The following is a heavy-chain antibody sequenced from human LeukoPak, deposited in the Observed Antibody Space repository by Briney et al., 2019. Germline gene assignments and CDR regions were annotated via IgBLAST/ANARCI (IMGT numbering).Heavy chain of an antibody. J-gene: IGHJ5*02. CDR3: ARQRITMVRGGLPLNWFDP. V-gene: IGHV4-59*08. Sequence: SETLSLTCTVSGGSISSYYWSWIRQPPGKGLEWIGYIYYSGSTNCNPSLKSRVTISVDTSKNQFSLKLSSVTAADTAVYYCARQRITMVRGGLPLNWFDPWGQGTLVTVSS. CDR2: IYYSGST. D-gene: IGHD3-10*01. CDR1: GGSISSYY.